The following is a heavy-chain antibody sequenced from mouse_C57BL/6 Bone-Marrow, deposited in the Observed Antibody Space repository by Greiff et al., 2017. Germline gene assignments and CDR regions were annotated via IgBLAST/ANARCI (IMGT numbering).Heavy chain of an antibody. CDR1: GFTFSDYY. J-gene: IGHJ4*01. V-gene: IGHV5-12*01. CDR3: ARQNRSYYAMDY. Sequence: EVKLVESGGGLVQPGGSLKLSCAASGFTFSDYYMYWVRQTPEKRLEWVAYISNGGGSTYYPDTVKGRFTISRDNAKNTLYLQMSRLKSEDTAIYYCARQNRSYYAMDYWGQGTSVTVSS. CDR2: ISNGGGST.